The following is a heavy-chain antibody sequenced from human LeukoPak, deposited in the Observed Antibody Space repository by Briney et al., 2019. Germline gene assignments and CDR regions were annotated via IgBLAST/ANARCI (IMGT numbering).Heavy chain of an antibody. CDR1: GFTFSNYG. J-gene: IGHJ3*02. D-gene: IGHD3-10*01. CDR3: ARGRSITLLRGVAMSDGFDI. CDR2: TDTSGRYV. V-gene: IGHV3-21*06. Sequence: GGSLRLSCAASGFTFSNYGMNWVRQAPGKGLEWVSFTDTSGRYVYYGDSVKGRFTISRDNAKNLLLLQMNGLRAEDTALYYCARGRSITLLRGVAMSDGFDIWGQGAMVAVSS.